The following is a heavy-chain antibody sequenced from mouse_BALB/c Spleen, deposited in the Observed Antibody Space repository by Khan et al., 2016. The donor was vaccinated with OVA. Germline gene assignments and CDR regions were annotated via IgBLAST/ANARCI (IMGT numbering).Heavy chain of an antibody. Sequence: QVQLKESGAELVRPGVSVKISCKGSGYTFTDFTIHWVKQSHAQSLEWIGVISTYYGDVTYNQKFKGKATMTVDKSSSTTYMELARLTSEVSAIYYCTRGGGSRFAYWGQGTLVTVSA. CDR2: ISTYYGDV. V-gene: IGHV1S137*01. CDR3: TRGGGSRFAY. CDR1: GYTFTDFT. J-gene: IGHJ3*01.